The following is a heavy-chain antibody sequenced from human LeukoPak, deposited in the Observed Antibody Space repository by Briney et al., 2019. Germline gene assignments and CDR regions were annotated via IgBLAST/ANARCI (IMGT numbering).Heavy chain of an antibody. V-gene: IGHV3-21*01. D-gene: IGHD4-17*01. J-gene: IGHJ4*02. CDR1: GFTFTTYW. CDR2: ISSGSSAI. Sequence: GGSLRLSCKASGFTFTTYWMSWVRQAPGKGLEWVSIISSGSSAIFSADALKGRFTVSRDDAKNLLYLDMNSLRAEDTAVYYCARGHTAVTRHFDFWGQGTLVTVSS. CDR3: ARGHTAVTRHFDF.